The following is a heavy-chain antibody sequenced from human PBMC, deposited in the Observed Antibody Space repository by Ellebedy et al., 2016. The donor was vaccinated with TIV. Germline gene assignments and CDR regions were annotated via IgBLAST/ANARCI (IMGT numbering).Heavy chain of an antibody. Sequence: GGSLRLXXAASGFTFSSYSMNWVRQAPGKGLEWVSSISSSSSYIYYADSVKGRFTISRDNAKNSLYLQMNSLRAEDTAVYYCARAYSSSLAYYFDYWGQGTLVTVSS. J-gene: IGHJ4*02. CDR3: ARAYSSSLAYYFDY. CDR2: ISSSSSYI. D-gene: IGHD6-13*01. V-gene: IGHV3-21*01. CDR1: GFTFSSYS.